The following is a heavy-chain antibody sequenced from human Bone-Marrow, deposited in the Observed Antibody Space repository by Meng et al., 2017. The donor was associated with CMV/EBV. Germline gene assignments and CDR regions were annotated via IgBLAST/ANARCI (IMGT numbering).Heavy chain of an antibody. Sequence: GGSLRLSCAASGFTFSSYGMHWVRQAPGKGLEWVAFIRYDGSNKYYADSVKGRFTISRDNSKNTLYLQMNSLRAEDTAVYYCARQMVVVVPAAIQALDYWGQGTLVTVSS. D-gene: IGHD2-2*02. J-gene: IGHJ4*02. CDR2: IRYDGSNK. V-gene: IGHV3-30*02. CDR1: GFTFSSYG. CDR3: ARQMVVVVPAAIQALDY.